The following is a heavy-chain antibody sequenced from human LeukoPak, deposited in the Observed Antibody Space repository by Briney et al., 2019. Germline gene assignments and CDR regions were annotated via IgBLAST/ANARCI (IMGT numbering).Heavy chain of an antibody. D-gene: IGHD3-22*01. CDR1: GFTISSYS. CDR2: ISSSSSTI. Sequence: PGGSLRLSCAASGFTISSYSMNWVRQAPGKGLEWVSYISSSSSTIYYADSVKGRFTISRDNAKNSLYLQMNSLRAEDTAVYYCAWGGLYYYDSSGYYWDYWGQGTLVTVSS. CDR3: AWGGLYYYDSSGYYWDY. J-gene: IGHJ4*02. V-gene: IGHV3-48*04.